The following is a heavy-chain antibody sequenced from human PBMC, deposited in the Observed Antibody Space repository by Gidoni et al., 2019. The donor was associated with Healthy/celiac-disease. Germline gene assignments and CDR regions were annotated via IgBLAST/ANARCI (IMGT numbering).Heavy chain of an antibody. J-gene: IGHJ5*02. Sequence: EVQLLESGGGLVQPGGSLRLSCAASGFTFSSYAMSWVRQAPGKGLEWVSAISGSGGSTYYADSVKGRFTISRDNSKNTLYLQMNSLRAEDTAVYYCAHFFGVVIFTDEPDPPRRFDPWGQGTLVTVSS. V-gene: IGHV3-23*01. CDR2: ISGSGGST. CDR1: GFTFSSYA. D-gene: IGHD3-3*01. CDR3: AHFFGVVIFTDEPDPPRRFDP.